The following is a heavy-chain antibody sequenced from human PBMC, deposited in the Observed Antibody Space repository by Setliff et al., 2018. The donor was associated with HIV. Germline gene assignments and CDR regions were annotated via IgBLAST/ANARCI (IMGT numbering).Heavy chain of an antibody. CDR3: ARVDCSGGSCYSPAY. CDR2: IYNSGGT. J-gene: IGHJ4*02. D-gene: IGHD2-15*01. V-gene: IGHV4-59*02. Sequence: PSETLSLTCRVSGMSVSGYFWSWIRQSPGKGLEWIGYIYNSGGTNYNPSLKSRVTISLDTSRNQFSLNLTSVTAADTAVYYCARVDCSGGSCYSPAYWGQGTLVTVSS. CDR1: GMSVSGYF.